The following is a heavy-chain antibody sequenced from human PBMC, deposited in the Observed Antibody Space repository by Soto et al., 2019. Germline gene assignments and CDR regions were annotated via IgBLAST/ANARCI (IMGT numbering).Heavy chain of an antibody. CDR1: GGSISSGGYY. V-gene: IGHV4-31*03. CDR3: ARGLLRFGESLQPYY. J-gene: IGHJ4*02. CDR2: IYYSGST. D-gene: IGHD3-10*01. Sequence: SETLSLTCTVSGGSISSGGYYWSWIRKHPGKGLEWIGYIYYSGSTYYNPSLKSRVTISVDTSKNQFSLKLSSVTAADTAVYYCARGLLRFGESLQPYYWGQGTLVTVSS.